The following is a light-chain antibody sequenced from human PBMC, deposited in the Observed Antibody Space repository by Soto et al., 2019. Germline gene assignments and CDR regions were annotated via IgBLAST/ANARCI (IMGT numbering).Light chain of an antibody. V-gene: IGKV3-11*01. CDR1: QSVSSY. CDR2: DAS. Sequence: EIVLTQSPATLSLSPGERATLSCRASQSVSSYLAWYQQKPGQAPRLLIYDASNRATGIPARFSGSGSGTDFTLTISSLEPEDFAVYYCQQYGDSPALTFGGGTKVEIK. CDR3: QQYGDSPALT. J-gene: IGKJ4*01.